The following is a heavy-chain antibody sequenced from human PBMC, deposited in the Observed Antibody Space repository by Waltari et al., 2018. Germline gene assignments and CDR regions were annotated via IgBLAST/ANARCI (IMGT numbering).Heavy chain of an antibody. CDR1: GGSISSYY. J-gene: IGHJ3*02. Sequence: QVQLQESGPGLVKPSETLSLTCTVSGGSISSYYWSWIRQPPGKGLEWIGYIYYSGSTNDNPSLKSRVTISVDTSKNQFSLKLSSVTAADTAVYYCARESLNSAFDIWGQGTMVTVSS. CDR3: ARESLNSAFDI. D-gene: IGHD1-20*01. V-gene: IGHV4-59*12. CDR2: IYYSGST.